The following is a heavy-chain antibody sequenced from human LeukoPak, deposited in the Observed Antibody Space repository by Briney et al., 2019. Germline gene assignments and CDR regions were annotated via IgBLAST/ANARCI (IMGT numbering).Heavy chain of an antibody. CDR1: GGSISSSSYY. Sequence: PSETLSLICTVSGGSISSSSYYWGWIRQPPGKGLEWIGSIYYSGSTYYNPSLKSRVTISVDTSKNQFSLKLSSVTAADTAVYYCARGAFDIWGQGTMVTVSS. V-gene: IGHV4-39*07. CDR2: IYYSGST. CDR3: ARGAFDI. J-gene: IGHJ3*02.